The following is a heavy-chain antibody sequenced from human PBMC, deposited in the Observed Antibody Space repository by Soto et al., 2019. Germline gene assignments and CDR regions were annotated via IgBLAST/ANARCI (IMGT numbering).Heavy chain of an antibody. J-gene: IGHJ4*02. CDR2: IYHSGST. CDR3: ARSRGIVGATRYFDY. Sequence: QVQLQESGPGLVKPSGTLSLTCAVSGGSISSSNWWSWVRQPPGKGLEWIGEIYHSGSTNYNPSLKSRVTISVEKSKNQFSLKLSSVTAADTAVYYCARSRGIVGATRYFDYWGQGTLVTVSS. D-gene: IGHD1-26*01. V-gene: IGHV4-4*02. CDR1: GGSISSSNW.